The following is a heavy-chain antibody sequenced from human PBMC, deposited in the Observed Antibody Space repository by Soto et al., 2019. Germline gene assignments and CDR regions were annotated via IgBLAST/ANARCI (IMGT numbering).Heavy chain of an antibody. Sequence: SETLSLTCAVYGGSFSGYYWSWIRQPPGKGLEWIGEINHSGSTNYNPSLKSRVTISVDTSKNQFSLKLSSVTAADTAVYYCARGVSSSSEGDYFYYYGMDVWGQRTSVTVSS. CDR2: INHSGST. V-gene: IGHV4-34*01. CDR1: GGSFSGYY. J-gene: IGHJ6*02. CDR3: ARGVSSSSEGDYFYYYGMDV. D-gene: IGHD6-6*01.